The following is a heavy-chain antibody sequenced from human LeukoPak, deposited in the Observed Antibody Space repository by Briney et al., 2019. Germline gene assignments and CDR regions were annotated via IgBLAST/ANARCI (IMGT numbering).Heavy chain of an antibody. CDR3: VGVRWFGGSNCFDP. CDR1: GFTFRTSA. J-gene: IGHJ5*02. V-gene: IGHV3-64D*09. D-gene: IGHD3-10*01. Sequence: QSGGSLRLSCSASGFTFRTSAMHWVRQAPGKGLEYVSAISSNGGSTYYADSVKGRFTISRDNSKNTLHLQMSSLRAEDTAVYYCVGVRWFGGSNCFDPWGQGTLVTVSS. CDR2: ISSNGGST.